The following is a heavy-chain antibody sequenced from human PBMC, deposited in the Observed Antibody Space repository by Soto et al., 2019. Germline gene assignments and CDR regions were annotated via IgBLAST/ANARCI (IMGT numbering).Heavy chain of an antibody. J-gene: IGHJ6*02. CDR1: GGTFSSYT. V-gene: IGHV1-69*01. CDR2: IIPIFGTA. CDR3: ARSEYYYDSSGYYPYYYYGMDV. Sequence: QVQLVQSGAEVQKPGSSVKVSCKASGGTFSSYTISWVRQAPGQGLEWMGGIIPIFGTANYAQKFQGRVTITADESTSTAYMELSSLRSEDTAMYYCARSEYYYDSSGYYPYYYYGMDVWGQGTTVTVSS. D-gene: IGHD3-22*01.